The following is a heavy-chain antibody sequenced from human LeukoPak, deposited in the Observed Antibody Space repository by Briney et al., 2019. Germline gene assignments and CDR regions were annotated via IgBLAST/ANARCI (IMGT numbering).Heavy chain of an antibody. D-gene: IGHD4-17*01. CDR1: GGSISSYY. J-gene: IGHJ4*02. CDR3: ARGTDGDYVDY. Sequence: SETLSLTCTVSGGSISSYYWSWIRQPAGKGLEWLGRIYSSGSANYNPSLKGRVTMSVDTSKNQFSLKLRSVTAADTAVYYCARGTDGDYVDYWGQGTLVTVSS. CDR2: IYSSGSA. V-gene: IGHV4-4*07.